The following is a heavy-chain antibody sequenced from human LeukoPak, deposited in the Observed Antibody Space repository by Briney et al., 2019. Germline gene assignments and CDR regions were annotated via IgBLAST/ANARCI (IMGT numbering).Heavy chain of an antibody. Sequence: GASVKVSCKASGYTFTSYAMHWVRQAPGQRLEWMGWINVGNGNTKYSQKFQGRVTITRDTSASTAYMELSSLRSEDTAVYHCAVIRGSGTFEIWGQGTMVTVSS. D-gene: IGHD6-25*01. CDR1: GYTFTSYA. CDR2: INVGNGNT. CDR3: AVIRGSGTFEI. J-gene: IGHJ3*02. V-gene: IGHV1-3*01.